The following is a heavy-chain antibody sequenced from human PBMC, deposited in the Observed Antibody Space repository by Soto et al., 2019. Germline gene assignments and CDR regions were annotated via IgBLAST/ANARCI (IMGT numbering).Heavy chain of an antibody. CDR2: IKGKTEGGTI. J-gene: IGHJ4*02. V-gene: IGHV3-15*01. CDR3: TTDPHSTGTKY. Sequence: GASLRLSCAASGFTFSDAWISWVCQAPGAGLEWVGLIKGKTEGGTIDYAAPVKARFTISRDASKNTLYLQMNSLKTEDTAVYYCTTDPHSTGTKYWGQGTLVTVSS. D-gene: IGHD1-1*01. CDR1: GFTFSDAW.